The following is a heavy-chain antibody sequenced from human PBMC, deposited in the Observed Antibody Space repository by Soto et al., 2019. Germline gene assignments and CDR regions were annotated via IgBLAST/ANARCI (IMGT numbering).Heavy chain of an antibody. V-gene: IGHV4-59*01. CDR3: ARGHYDSSGYYYGVESYYYCGMDL. Sequence: SETLSLTFAVSGGSISSYDWSWIRQPPGKGLEWIGYIYYSGSTNYNPSLESRVTISVDTSKNQFSLKLSSVTAADTAVYYGARGHYDSSGYYYGVESYYYCGMDLWGQGTTVTVPS. CDR1: GGSISSYD. D-gene: IGHD3-22*01. CDR2: IYYSGST. J-gene: IGHJ6*02.